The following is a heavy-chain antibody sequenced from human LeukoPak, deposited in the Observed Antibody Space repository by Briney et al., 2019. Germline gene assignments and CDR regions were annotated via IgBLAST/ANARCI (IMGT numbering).Heavy chain of an antibody. CDR3: ARSSDPDAFDI. CDR2: IYYSGST. V-gene: IGHV4-39*01. CDR1: GGSISSSSYY. J-gene: IGHJ3*02. Sequence: SETLSLTCTVSGGSISSSSYYWGWLRQPPGKGLEWIGSIYYSGSTYSNPSLKSRVTISVDTSKNQFSLKLSSVTAADTAVYYCARSSDPDAFDIWGQGTMVTVSS. D-gene: IGHD2-21*02.